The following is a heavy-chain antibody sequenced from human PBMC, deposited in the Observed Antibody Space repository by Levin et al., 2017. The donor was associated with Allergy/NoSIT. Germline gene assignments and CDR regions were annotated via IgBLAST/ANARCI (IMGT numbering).Heavy chain of an antibody. J-gene: IGHJ4*02. CDR1: VFTFSSYA. Sequence: PAGGSLRLSCAASVFTFSSYALSWVRQAPGKGLEWVSAIYVSADSTYYSDSVKGRFTISRDSSKNTLYLHMSSLRAEDTAIYYCARSSRGYGTFDSWGQGTLVTVSS. CDR2: IYVSADST. V-gene: IGHV3-23*01. CDR3: ARSSRGYGTFDS. D-gene: IGHD5-12*01.